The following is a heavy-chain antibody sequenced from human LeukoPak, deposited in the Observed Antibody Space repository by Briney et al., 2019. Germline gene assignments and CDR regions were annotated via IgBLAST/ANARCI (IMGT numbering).Heavy chain of an antibody. CDR1: GFMFSSYE. J-gene: IGHJ4*02. V-gene: IGHV3-48*03. D-gene: IGHD6-13*01. CDR3: ARETAAVN. CDR2: ISSSGSTI. Sequence: PGGSLRLPCAASGFMFSSYEMNWVRQAPGKGLEWVSYISSSGSTIHYADSVKGRFTISRDNAKNSLYLQMNSLRAEDTAIYYCARETAAVNWGQGTVVTVSS.